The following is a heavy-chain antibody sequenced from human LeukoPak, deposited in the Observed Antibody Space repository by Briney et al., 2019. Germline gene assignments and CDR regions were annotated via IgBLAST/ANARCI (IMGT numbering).Heavy chain of an antibody. CDR2: VSGSGDWT. Sequence: GGSLRLPCAASGFTFSNYAMSWVRQAPGKGLEWVSGVSGSGDWTYYADFVKGRFSTSRDNSKNTVYLQMNSLRVEDTAVYYCAKPTVYSSTADYWGQGILVTVSS. J-gene: IGHJ4*02. CDR3: AKPTVYSSTADY. D-gene: IGHD6-13*01. CDR1: GFTFSNYA. V-gene: IGHV3-23*01.